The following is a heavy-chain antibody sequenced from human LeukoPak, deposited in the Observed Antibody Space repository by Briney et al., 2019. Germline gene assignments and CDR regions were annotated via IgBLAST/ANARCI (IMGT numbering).Heavy chain of an antibody. CDR1: GGSISSYY. CDR2: IYYSGST. CDR3: ARSRSSSSRGDAFDI. V-gene: IGHV4-59*01. D-gene: IGHD6-13*01. J-gene: IGHJ3*02. Sequence: PSETLSLTCTVSGGSISSYYWSWIRQPPGKGLEWIGYIYYSGSTNYNPSLKSRVTISVDTSKNQFSLKLSSVTAADTAVYYCARSRSSSSRGDAFDIWGQGTMVTVSS.